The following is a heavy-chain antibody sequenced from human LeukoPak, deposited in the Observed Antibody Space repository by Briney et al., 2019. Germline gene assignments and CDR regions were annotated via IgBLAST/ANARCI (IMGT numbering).Heavy chain of an antibody. J-gene: IGHJ4*02. CDR1: GFTFSSYG. Sequence: GGSLRLSCAASGFTFSSYGMHWVRQAPGKGLEWVAFIRYDGGNKYYADSVKGRFTISRDNSKNTLYLQMNSLRAEDTAVYYCAKIIVPAADYWGQGTLVTVSS. D-gene: IGHD2-2*01. V-gene: IGHV3-30*02. CDR3: AKIIVPAADY. CDR2: IRYDGGNK.